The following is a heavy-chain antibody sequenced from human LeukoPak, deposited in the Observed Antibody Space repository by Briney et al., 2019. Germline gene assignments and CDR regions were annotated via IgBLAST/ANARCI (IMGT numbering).Heavy chain of an antibody. D-gene: IGHD3-16*01. J-gene: IGHJ4*02. V-gene: IGHV4-39*01. Sequence: SETLSLTCAVSGGSVSGHYWDWIRQPPGKGLEWIGSIYYSGSTYYNPSLKSRVTISVDTSKNQFSLKLSSVTAADTAVYYCARINNHMITFGESNDYWGQGTLVTVSS. CDR1: GGSVSGHY. CDR2: IYYSGST. CDR3: ARINNHMITFGESNDY.